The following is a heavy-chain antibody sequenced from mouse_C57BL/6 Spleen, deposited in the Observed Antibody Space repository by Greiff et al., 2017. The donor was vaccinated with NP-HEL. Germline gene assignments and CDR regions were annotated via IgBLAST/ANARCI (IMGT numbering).Heavy chain of an antibody. Sequence: VQLQQPGAELVRPGSSVKLSCKASGYTFTSYWMHWVKQRPIQGLEWIGNIDPSDSETHYNQKFKDKATLTVDKSSSTAYMQLSSLTSEDSAVYYCARWRIGGYGKDYFDYWGQGTTLTVSS. V-gene: IGHV1-52*01. CDR2: IDPSDSET. CDR1: GYTFTSYW. D-gene: IGHD1-1*01. CDR3: ARWRIGGYGKDYFDY. J-gene: IGHJ2*01.